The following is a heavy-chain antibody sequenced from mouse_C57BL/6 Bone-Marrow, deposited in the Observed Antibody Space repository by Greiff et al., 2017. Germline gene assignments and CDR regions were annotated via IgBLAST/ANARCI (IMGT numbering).Heavy chain of an antibody. D-gene: IGHD2-3*01. CDR1: GYTFTSYW. J-gene: IGHJ1*03. CDR2: IDPSDSYT. V-gene: IGHV1-59*01. Sequence: VQLQQPGAELVRPGTSVKLSCKASGYTFTSYWMHWVKQRPGQGLEWIGVIDPSDSYTNYNQKFKGKATLTVDPSSSTAYMQLSSLTSEDSAVYYCARGDGFYWYFDVWGTGTTVTVSS. CDR3: ARGDGFYWYFDV.